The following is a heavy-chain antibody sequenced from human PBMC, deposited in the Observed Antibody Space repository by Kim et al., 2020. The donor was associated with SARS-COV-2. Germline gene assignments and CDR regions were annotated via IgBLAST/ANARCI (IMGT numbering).Heavy chain of an antibody. D-gene: IGHD2-15*01. Sequence: SADSVKGRFTISRDNSKTTLNLQMNSLRAEDTAVYYCAKDPVVVVVAAKPWVQGTLVTVSS. V-gene: IGHV3-23*01. J-gene: IGHJ5*02. CDR3: AKDPVVVVVAAKP.